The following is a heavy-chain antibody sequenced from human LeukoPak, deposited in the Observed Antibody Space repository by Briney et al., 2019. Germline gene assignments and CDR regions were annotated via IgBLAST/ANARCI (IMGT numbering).Heavy chain of an antibody. Sequence: ASVKVSCKASGGTFSSYAISWVRQAPGQGLEWMGGIIPIFGTANYAQKFQGRVTITADKSTSTAYMELSSLRSEDTAVYYCARTPVVAALYYYYYVDVWGKGTTVTVSS. V-gene: IGHV1-69*06. CDR3: ARTPVVAALYYYYYVDV. D-gene: IGHD2-15*01. CDR2: IIPIFGTA. CDR1: GGTFSSYA. J-gene: IGHJ6*03.